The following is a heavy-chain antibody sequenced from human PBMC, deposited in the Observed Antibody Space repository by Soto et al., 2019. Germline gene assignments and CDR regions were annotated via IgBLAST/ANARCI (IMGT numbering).Heavy chain of an antibody. CDR3: ATDRKPYYYDSSGYYRDY. CDR1: GYTLTELS. V-gene: IGHV1-24*01. Sequence: ASVKVSCKVSGYTLTELSMHWVRQAPGKGLEWMGGFDPEDGETIYAQKFQGRVTMTEDTSTDTAYMELSSLRSEDTAVYYYATDRKPYYYDSSGYYRDYWGQGTLVTVSS. J-gene: IGHJ4*02. D-gene: IGHD3-22*01. CDR2: FDPEDGET.